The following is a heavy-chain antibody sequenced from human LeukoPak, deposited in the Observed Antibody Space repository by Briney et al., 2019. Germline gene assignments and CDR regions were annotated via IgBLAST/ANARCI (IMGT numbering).Heavy chain of an antibody. CDR2: INSDGSST. CDR1: GFTFSSYW. J-gene: IGHJ4*02. D-gene: IGHD3-22*01. CDR3: AQGDDSSGYYYVTHSLDY. V-gene: IGHV3-74*01. Sequence: EPGGSLRLSCAASGFTFSSYWMHWVRQAPGKGLVWVSRINSDGSSTSYADSVKGRFTISRDNAKNTLYLQMNSLRAEDTAVYYCAQGDDSSGYYYVTHSLDYWGQGTLVTVSS.